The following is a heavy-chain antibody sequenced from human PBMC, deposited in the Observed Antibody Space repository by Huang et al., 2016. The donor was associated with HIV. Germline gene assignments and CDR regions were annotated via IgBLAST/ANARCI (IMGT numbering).Heavy chain of an antibody. J-gene: IGHJ4*02. CDR1: GYTFSGYA. CDR3: ARKFGRDFDY. CDR2: VSPYNGDT. Sequence: QVKLVQSGAEVKKPGASVKVSCKTSGYTFSGYAITWVRQAPGQGLEWMGWVSPYNGDTNYVQNLQGIVTMTTDMSTTTAYMELRSLTSDDTAIYYCARKFGRDFDYWGQGTLVTVSS. D-gene: IGHD3-16*01. V-gene: IGHV1-18*01.